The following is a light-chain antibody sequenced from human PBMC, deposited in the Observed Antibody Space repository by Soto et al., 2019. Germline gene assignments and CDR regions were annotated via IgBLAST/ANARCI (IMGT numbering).Light chain of an antibody. Sequence: AIQMTQSPSSLSASAGDGVTITCRASQGIRNDLGWYQQKPGTAPKLLIYAASNLQSGVPSRFSGSGSGTDFTLTISSLQPEDFATYFCLQDHTSPLTFGQGTKVEIK. J-gene: IGKJ1*01. CDR1: QGIRND. V-gene: IGKV1-6*01. CDR2: AAS. CDR3: LQDHTSPLT.